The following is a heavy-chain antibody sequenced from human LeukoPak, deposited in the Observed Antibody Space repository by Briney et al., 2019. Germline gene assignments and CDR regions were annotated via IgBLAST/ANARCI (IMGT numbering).Heavy chain of an antibody. CDR1: GGSISSGGYY. D-gene: IGHD2-21*01. Sequence: SETLSLTCTVSGGSISSGGYYWSWIRQHPEKGLEWIGYIYYSGSTYYNPSLKSRVTISVGTSMNQFSLKLSSVTAADTAVYYCARDRRHIVVAWGQGTLVTVSS. CDR2: IYYSGST. J-gene: IGHJ5*02. V-gene: IGHV4-31*03. CDR3: ARDRRHIVVA.